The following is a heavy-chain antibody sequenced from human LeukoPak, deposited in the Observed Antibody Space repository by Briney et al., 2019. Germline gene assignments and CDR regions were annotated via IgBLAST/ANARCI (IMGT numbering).Heavy chain of an antibody. V-gene: IGHV1-69*04. J-gene: IGHJ6*02. D-gene: IGHD3-3*01. Sequence: SVKVSCKASGYTFTSYAISWVRQAPGQGLEWMGRIIPILGIANYAQKFQGRVTITADKSTSTAYMELSSLRSEDTAVYYCARDRRITIFGVVPDYYYYGMDVWGQGTTVTVSS. CDR2: IIPILGIA. CDR3: ARDRRITIFGVVPDYYYYGMDV. CDR1: GYTFTSYA.